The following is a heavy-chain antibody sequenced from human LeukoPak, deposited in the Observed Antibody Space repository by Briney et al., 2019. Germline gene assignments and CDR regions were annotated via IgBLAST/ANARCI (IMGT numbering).Heavy chain of an antibody. CDR1: GVSISSGNW. CDR2: THRSGDT. J-gene: IGHJ4*02. CDR3: ATRDQSRTFLVPLDS. D-gene: IGHD3-3*02. V-gene: IGHV4/OR15-8*02. Sequence: PSETLSLTCAVYGVSISSGNWWTWVRPPPGKGLEWIGETHRSGDTKYNPSLNGRVTISMDNSKNQLSLNLISVTAADTAMYYCATRDQSRTFLVPLDSWGQGTLVTVSS.